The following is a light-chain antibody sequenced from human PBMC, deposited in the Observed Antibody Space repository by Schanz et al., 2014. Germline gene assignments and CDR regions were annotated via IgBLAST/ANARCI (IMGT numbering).Light chain of an antibody. J-gene: IGLJ3*02. CDR3: HSYAGHYAWV. CDR1: SSDVGGYKY. CDR2: EVS. Sequence: QSALTQPPSASGSPGQSVTISCTGTSSDVGGYKYVSWYQQHPGKAPKLMIYEVSKRPSGVPDRFSGSKSGNTAALTISGLQAEDEAQYYCHSYAGHYAWVFGGGTKLTVL. V-gene: IGLV2-8*01.